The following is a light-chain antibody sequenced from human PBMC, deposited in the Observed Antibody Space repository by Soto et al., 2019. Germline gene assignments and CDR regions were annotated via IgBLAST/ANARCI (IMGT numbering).Light chain of an antibody. CDR2: KAS. CDR1: QTVSRW. CDR3: QQFHSFPIT. Sequence: DIQMTQSPSSLSASVGDRVTVTCRASQTVSRWLAWYQQKPGKAPQLLIEKASTLESGVPSRFSGSGSGTDFTLTINSLQPEDYATYYCQQFHSFPITFGQGTRLEI. V-gene: IGKV1-5*03. J-gene: IGKJ5*01.